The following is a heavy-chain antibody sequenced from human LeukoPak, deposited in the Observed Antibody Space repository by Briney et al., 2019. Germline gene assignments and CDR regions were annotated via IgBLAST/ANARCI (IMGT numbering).Heavy chain of an antibody. CDR2: IKQDGSEK. CDR1: VFRFSSYG. CDR3: AKYSSSDNWFDP. V-gene: IGHV3-7*01. J-gene: IGHJ5*02. Sequence: PGGSLRLSCEASVFRFSSYGMHWVRQAPGKGLEWVANIKQDGSEKYYVDSVKGRFTISRDNAKNSLYLQMNSLRVEDTAVYYCAKYSSSDNWFDPWGQGTLVTVSS. D-gene: IGHD6-13*01.